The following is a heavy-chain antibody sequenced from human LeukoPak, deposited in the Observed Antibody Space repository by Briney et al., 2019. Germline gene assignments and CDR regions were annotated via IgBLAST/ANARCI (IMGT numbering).Heavy chain of an antibody. CDR2: IYPGDSDT. V-gene: IGHV5-51*01. D-gene: IGHD5-24*01. CDR3: ARLRDGYKYYFYYGMDV. Sequence: GESLKISCKASGYSFATNWIGWVRQLPGKGLAWMGIIYPGDSDTRYSPSFQGQVIISADTSISTAYLQWSSLKASDTAMYYCARLRDGYKYYFYYGMDVWGQGTTVTVSS. J-gene: IGHJ6*02. CDR1: GYSFATNW.